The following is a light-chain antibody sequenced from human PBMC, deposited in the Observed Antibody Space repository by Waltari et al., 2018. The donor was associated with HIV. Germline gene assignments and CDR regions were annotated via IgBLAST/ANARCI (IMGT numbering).Light chain of an antibody. CDR2: GKD. J-gene: IGLJ1*01. V-gene: IGLV3-19*01. Sequence: SSDLTQDPAVSVALGQTVRITCQGDSLRRYSANWYQQKPGQAPVVVMYGKDNRPSGIPDRFSGSSSGNTGSLTITGAQAEDEAVYYYDSRDTNDKHHVFGTGTKVTV. CDR1: SLRRYS. CDR3: DSRDTNDKHHV.